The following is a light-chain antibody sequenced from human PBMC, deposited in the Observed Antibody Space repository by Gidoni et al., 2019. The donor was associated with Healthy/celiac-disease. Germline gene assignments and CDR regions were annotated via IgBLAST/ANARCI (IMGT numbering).Light chain of an antibody. J-gene: IGKJ1*01. CDR3: QQSYSTMWT. Sequence: DIQMTQSPSSLSASVGDRVTITCRASQSISSYLNWYQQKPGKAPKLLMYAASSLKSGVPSRFSGSGSGTDFTLTISSLQHEDFATYYYQQSYSTMWTFGQGTKVEIK. CDR1: QSISSY. CDR2: AAS. V-gene: IGKV1-39*01.